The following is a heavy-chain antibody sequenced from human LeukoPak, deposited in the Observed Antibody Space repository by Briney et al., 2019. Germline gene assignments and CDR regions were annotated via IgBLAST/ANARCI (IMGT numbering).Heavy chain of an antibody. D-gene: IGHD3-16*02. CDR1: GFTFSSYA. V-gene: IGHV3-23*01. CDR3: AKVADPNYDYVWGSYRFDY. J-gene: IGHJ4*02. CDR2: ISGSGGST. Sequence: GGSLRLSCAASGFTFSSYAMSWVRQAPGKGLEWVSAISGSGGSTYYADSVKGRFTISRDNSKNTLYLQMNSLRAEDTAVYYCAKVADPNYDYVWGSYRFDYWGQGTLVIVSS.